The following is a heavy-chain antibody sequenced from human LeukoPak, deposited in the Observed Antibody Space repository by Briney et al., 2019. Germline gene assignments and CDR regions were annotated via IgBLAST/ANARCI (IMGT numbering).Heavy chain of an antibody. CDR1: GGSISSSSYY. Sequence: PSETLSLTCTVSGGSISSSSYYWGWIRQPPGKGLEWIGSIYYSGSTYYNPSLKSRVTISVDTSKNQFSLKLSSVTAADTAVYYCARDMDYYGSGSYYRYFDYWGQGTLVTVSS. CDR3: ARDMDYYGSGSYYRYFDY. CDR2: IYYSGST. J-gene: IGHJ4*02. D-gene: IGHD3-10*01. V-gene: IGHV4-39*07.